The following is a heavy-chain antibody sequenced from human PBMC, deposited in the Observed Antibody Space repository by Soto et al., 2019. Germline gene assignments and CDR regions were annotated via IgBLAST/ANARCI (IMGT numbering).Heavy chain of an antibody. CDR1: EFTFSSYA. J-gene: IGHJ5*02. Sequence: ELQLLESGGGLVQPGGSLRLSCVASEFTFSSYAMSWVRQAPGKGLEWVSAISGSGGSTYYADSVKGRFAVSRDNSKSTLYLQMNSLRAEDTAVYYCARTVGYSYPGHLDPWGQGTLVTVSS. CDR2: ISGSGGST. D-gene: IGHD5-18*01. CDR3: ARTVGYSYPGHLDP. V-gene: IGHV3-23*01.